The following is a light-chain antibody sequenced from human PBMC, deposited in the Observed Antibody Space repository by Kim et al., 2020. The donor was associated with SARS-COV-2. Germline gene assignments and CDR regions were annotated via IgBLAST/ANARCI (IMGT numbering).Light chain of an antibody. CDR2: GAS. J-gene: IGKJ2*01. V-gene: IGKV3-20*01. Sequence: EIVLTQSPGTLSLSPGERATLSCSASQSVTSNYLAWYQQKPGQAPRLLIYGASSRATGIPDRFSGSGSGTDFILTISRLEPEDFAVYLCQQYGSSPPSYTFGQGTKLEI. CDR1: QSVTSNY. CDR3: QQYGSSPPSYT.